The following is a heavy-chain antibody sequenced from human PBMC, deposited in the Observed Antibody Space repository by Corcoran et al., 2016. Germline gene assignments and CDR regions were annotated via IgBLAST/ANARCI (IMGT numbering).Heavy chain of an antibody. V-gene: IGHV3-48*02. CDR1: GFTFSSYS. CDR3: ARYCSSSSCQRGFDY. J-gene: IGHJ4*02. D-gene: IGHD2-2*01. Sequence: EVQLVESGEDLVQPGGSLRLSCAASGFTFSSYSMNWVRQAPGKGLEWVSYISSTSSTIYYADSVKGRFTITRDNAKNSLYLQMNSLRDEDTAVYYCARYCSSSSCQRGFDYWGQGTLVTVSS. CDR2: ISSTSSTI.